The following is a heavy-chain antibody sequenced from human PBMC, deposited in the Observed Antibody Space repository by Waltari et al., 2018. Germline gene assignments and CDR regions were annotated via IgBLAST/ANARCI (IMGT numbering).Heavy chain of an antibody. D-gene: IGHD6-19*01. CDR3: ASHYSSGWYSRAFDI. V-gene: IGHV4-39*07. Sequence: QLQLQESGPGLVKPSETLSLTCTVSGGSISSSSYYWGWIRTPPGKGLEWIGSIYYSGSTYYNPSLKSRVTISVDTSKNQFSLKLSSVTAADTAVYYCASHYSSGWYSRAFDIWGQGTMVTVSS. J-gene: IGHJ3*02. CDR1: GGSISSSSYY. CDR2: IYYSGST.